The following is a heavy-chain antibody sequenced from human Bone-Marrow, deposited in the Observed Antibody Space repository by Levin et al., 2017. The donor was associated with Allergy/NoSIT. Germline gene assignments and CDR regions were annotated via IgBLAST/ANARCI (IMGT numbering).Heavy chain of an antibody. D-gene: IGHD3-10*01. J-gene: IGHJ4*02. Sequence: PSETLSLTCAVYGGSFSGYYWSWIRQPPGKGLEWIGEINHSGSTNYNPSLKSRVTISVDTSKNQFSLKLSSVTAADTAVYYCARGPDTMVRGVINSADYWGQGTLVTVSS. CDR3: ARGPDTMVRGVINSADY. CDR1: GGSFSGYY. CDR2: INHSGST. V-gene: IGHV4-34*01.